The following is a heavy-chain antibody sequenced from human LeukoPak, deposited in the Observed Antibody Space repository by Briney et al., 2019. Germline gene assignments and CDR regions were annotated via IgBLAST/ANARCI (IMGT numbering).Heavy chain of an antibody. CDR1: GGSISSSSYY. V-gene: IGHV4-39*07. J-gene: IGHJ2*01. Sequence: SETLSLTCTVSGGSISSSSYYWGWIRQPPGKGLEWIGSIYYSGSTYYNPSLKSRVTMSVDTSKNKFSLNLTSVTAADTAVYYCARVRYCSGSSCYKGYFDLWGRGTLVTVSS. D-gene: IGHD2-15*01. CDR2: IYYSGST. CDR3: ARVRYCSGSSCYKGYFDL.